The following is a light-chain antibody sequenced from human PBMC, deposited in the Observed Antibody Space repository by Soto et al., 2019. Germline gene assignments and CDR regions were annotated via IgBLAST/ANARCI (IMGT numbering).Light chain of an antibody. Sequence: EIVMTQSPATLSVSPGERATLSCGASQSVSTYLAWYQQKPGQAPRLLIYGASTRATGIPARFSGSGSGTEFTLTISSLQSEDFAVYFCQQYIDWPPTFGQGTRVEIK. V-gene: IGKV3-15*01. CDR3: QQYIDWPPT. J-gene: IGKJ1*01. CDR2: GAS. CDR1: QSVSTY.